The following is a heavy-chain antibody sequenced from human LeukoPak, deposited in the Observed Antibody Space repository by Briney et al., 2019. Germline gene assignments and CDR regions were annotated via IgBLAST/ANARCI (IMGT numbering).Heavy chain of an antibody. D-gene: IGHD3-10*01. CDR3: ARSQNYYGSGDY. CDR2: VYYTGKT. J-gene: IGHJ4*02. V-gene: IGHV4-61*03. Sequence: PSETLSLTCTVSGDSVSNGNYYWSWLRQPPGKALEWIGYVYYTGKTYYNPSLEGRVTILLDTSRNHFSVKLSSVTAADTAVYYCARSQNYYGSGDYWSQGTLVTVSS. CDR1: GDSVSNGNYY.